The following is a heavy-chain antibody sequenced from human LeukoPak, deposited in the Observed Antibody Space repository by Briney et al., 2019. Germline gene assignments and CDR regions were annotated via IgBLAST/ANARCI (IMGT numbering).Heavy chain of an antibody. Sequence: GGSLRLSCAASGFTFSSYAMSWVRQAPGKGLEWGSVVYSGGSTYYADSVKGRFTISRDNSKNTLYLQMNSLRAEDTAVYYCARSYSSGWYYFDYWGQGTLVTVSS. J-gene: IGHJ4*02. V-gene: IGHV3-66*02. CDR1: GFTFSSYA. CDR3: ARSYSSGWYYFDY. D-gene: IGHD6-19*01. CDR2: VYSGGST.